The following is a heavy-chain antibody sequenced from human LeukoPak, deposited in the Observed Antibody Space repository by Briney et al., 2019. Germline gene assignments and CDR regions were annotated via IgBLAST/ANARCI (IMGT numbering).Heavy chain of an antibody. D-gene: IGHD2-2*01. V-gene: IGHV3-30*18. J-gene: IGHJ4*02. CDR1: GFTFSSYG. CDR3: AKGRHSNSAFFDY. Sequence: GRSLRLSCAASGFTFSSYGMHWVRQAPGKGLEWVAVISFDGSNKYYADSVKGRFTISRDNSKTTLYLQMNSLRAEDTGVYYCAKGRHSNSAFFDYWGQGTLVTVSS. CDR2: ISFDGSNK.